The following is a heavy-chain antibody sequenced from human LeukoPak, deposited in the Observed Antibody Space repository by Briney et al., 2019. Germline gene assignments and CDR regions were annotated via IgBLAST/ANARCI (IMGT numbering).Heavy chain of an antibody. J-gene: IGHJ4*02. Sequence: GGSRRLSCAASGFTFSSYAMRWVRQAPGKGLEWVSAISGSGGSTYYADSVKGRFTISRDNSKNTLYLQMNSLRAEDTAVYYCAKGLYCSGGSCYNYFDYWGQGTLVTVSS. CDR1: GFTFSSYA. V-gene: IGHV3-23*01. CDR3: AKGLYCSGGSCYNYFDY. D-gene: IGHD2-15*01. CDR2: ISGSGGST.